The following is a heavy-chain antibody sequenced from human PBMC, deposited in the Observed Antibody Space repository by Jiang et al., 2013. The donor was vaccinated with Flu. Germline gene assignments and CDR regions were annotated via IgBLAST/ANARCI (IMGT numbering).Heavy chain of an antibody. V-gene: IGHV4-59*08. D-gene: IGHD5-24*01. CDR1: GGSISSYY. CDR2: IYYSGST. J-gene: IGHJ2*01. Sequence: PGLVKPSETLSLTCTVSGGSISSYYWSWIRQPPGKGLEWIGYIYYSGSTNYNPSLKSRVTISVDTSKNQFSLKLSSVTAADTAVYYCARHRDGYNGGGDWYFDLWGRGTLVTVSS. CDR3: ARHRDGYNGGGDWYFDL.